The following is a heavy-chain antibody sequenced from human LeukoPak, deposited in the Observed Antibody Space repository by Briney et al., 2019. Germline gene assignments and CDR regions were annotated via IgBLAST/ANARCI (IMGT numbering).Heavy chain of an antibody. CDR3: AKSGGYSSSWTTFDY. D-gene: IGHD6-13*01. CDR2: ISYDGSNK. Sequence: GGSLRLSCAASGFTFSNYGMHWVRQAPGKGLEWVAVISYDGSNKYYADSVKGRFTISRDNSKNTLYLQMNSLRAEDTAVYYCAKSGGYSSSWTTFDYWGQGTLVTVSS. V-gene: IGHV3-30*18. J-gene: IGHJ4*02. CDR1: GFTFSNYG.